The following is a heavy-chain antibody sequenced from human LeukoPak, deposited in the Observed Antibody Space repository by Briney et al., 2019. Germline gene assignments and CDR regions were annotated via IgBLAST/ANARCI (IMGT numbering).Heavy chain of an antibody. CDR1: GFTFRSYA. J-gene: IGHJ4*02. CDR3: AKGYCANGVCQTDY. V-gene: IGHV3-23*01. CDR2: VSASGRST. D-gene: IGHD2-8*01. Sequence: QPGGSLRLSCAASGFTFRSYAMSWVRQAPGQGLEWVSVVSASGRSTYYAESLKGRFTISRDNSKDTLYLQMNSLRAEDTAVYYCAKGYCANGVCQTDYWGQGTLVTVSS.